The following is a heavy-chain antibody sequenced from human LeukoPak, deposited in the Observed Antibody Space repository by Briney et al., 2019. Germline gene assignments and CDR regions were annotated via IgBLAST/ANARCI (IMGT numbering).Heavy chain of an antibody. V-gene: IGHV1-18*01. Sequence: GASVKVSCKASGYTFSTYGITWVRQAPGQGLEWMGWISGYNGNTSYPHKFQGRVTLTTDTFTSTAYMELRSLRSDDTAVYYCARDGADYGASNDAFDIWGQGTMVTVSS. CDR3: ARDGADYGASNDAFDI. CDR2: ISGYNGNT. D-gene: IGHD4-17*01. J-gene: IGHJ3*02. CDR1: GYTFSTYG.